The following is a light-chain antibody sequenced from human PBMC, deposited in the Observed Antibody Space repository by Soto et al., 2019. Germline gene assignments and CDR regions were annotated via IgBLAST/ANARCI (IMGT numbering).Light chain of an antibody. CDR1: QSVDTSY. V-gene: IGKV3-20*01. J-gene: IGKJ4*01. Sequence: EIVLTQSPGTLSLSPGDRATLSCRASQSVDTSYLGWYQQKPGQAPRLLIYGASSRATGIPDRFSGSGSGTDVTLTISRLEPEDFAVYYCQQYGTSPLTFGGGTKVEIK. CDR2: GAS. CDR3: QQYGTSPLT.